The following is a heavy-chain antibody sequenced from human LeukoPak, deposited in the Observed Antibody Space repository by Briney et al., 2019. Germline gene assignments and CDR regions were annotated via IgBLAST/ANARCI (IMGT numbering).Heavy chain of an antibody. CDR3: AKDREGLSSGYDLEYFDY. CDR2: ISGGGGTT. Sequence: GGTLRLSCAASGFTFSSYAMNWVRQAPGKGLEWVSAISGGGGTTYYADSVKGQFTISRDNYKHTLFLQMNSLRAEDTAVYYFAKDREGLSSGYDLEYFDYWGQGTLVSVSS. J-gene: IGHJ4*02. D-gene: IGHD5-12*01. V-gene: IGHV3-23*01. CDR1: GFTFSSYA.